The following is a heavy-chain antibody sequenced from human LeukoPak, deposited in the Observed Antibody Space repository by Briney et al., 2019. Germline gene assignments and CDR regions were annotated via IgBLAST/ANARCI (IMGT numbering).Heavy chain of an antibody. V-gene: IGHV3-48*02. CDR2: ISSGGGTM. CDR3: ARSRIADL. Sequence: PGGSLRLSCAASGFTFSTYNMKWVRQAPGKGPEWVSYISSGGGTMYYADSVKGRFTISRDNAKNSLYLQMNSLRDEDTAVYYCARSRIADLWGQGTLVTVSS. J-gene: IGHJ5*02. D-gene: IGHD2-15*01. CDR1: GFTFSTYN.